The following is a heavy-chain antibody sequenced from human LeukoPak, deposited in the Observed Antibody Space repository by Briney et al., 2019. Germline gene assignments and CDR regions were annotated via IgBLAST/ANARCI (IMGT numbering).Heavy chain of an antibody. J-gene: IGHJ6*02. D-gene: IGHD4-17*01. V-gene: IGHV4-34*01. CDR2: VNHSGST. CDR3: ARSTTVTTFYYYYGMDV. Sequence: SETLSLTCAVYGGSFSGYYWSWIRQPPGKGLEWIGEVNHSGSTNYNPSLKSRVTISVDTSKNQFSLKLSSVTAADTAVYYCARSTTVTTFYYYYGMDVWGQGTTVTVSS. CDR1: GGSFSGYY.